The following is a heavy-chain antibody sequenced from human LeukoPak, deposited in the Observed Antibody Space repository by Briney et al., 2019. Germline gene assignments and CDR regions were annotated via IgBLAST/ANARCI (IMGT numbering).Heavy chain of an antibody. Sequence: SETLSLTCTVSGDSISSSGYFWGWIRQPPGKGLERIVNIHYSGSTYYNPSLKSRVTISVDTSKNQFSLKLTSVTAADTAVYYCATRYCPYSGCNFFPHYWGQGTLVTVSS. CDR3: ATRYCPYSGCNFFPHY. V-gene: IGHV4-39*01. D-gene: IGHD5-12*01. CDR2: IHYSGST. J-gene: IGHJ4*02. CDR1: GDSISSSGYF.